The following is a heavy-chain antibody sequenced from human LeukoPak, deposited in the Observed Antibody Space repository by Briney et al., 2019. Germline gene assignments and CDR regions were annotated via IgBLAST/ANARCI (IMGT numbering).Heavy chain of an antibody. CDR3: ARRLTTSQDLDY. Sequence: ASVKVSCKASGYTFTGHYMYWVRQAPGQGLEWMGWINPNSGDTNYAQKFQGRVTMTRDTSISTAYMDRNRLTSDDTAVYYCARRLTTSQDLDYWGQGTLVTVSS. CDR1: GYTFTGHY. J-gene: IGHJ4*02. V-gene: IGHV1-2*02. CDR2: INPNSGDT. D-gene: IGHD2-2*01.